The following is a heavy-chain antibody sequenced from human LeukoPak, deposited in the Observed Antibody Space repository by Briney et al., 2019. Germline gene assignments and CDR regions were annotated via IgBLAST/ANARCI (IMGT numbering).Heavy chain of an antibody. CDR2: INHSGST. J-gene: IGHJ6*03. CDR1: GGSFSGYY. V-gene: IGHV4-34*01. D-gene: IGHD6-25*01. Sequence: SETLSLTCAVYGGSFSGYYWSWIRQPPGKGLEWIGEINHSGSTNYNPSLKSRVTISVDTSKNQFSLKLSSVTAADTAVYYCARRLLFYYYMDVWGKGTTVTVPS. CDR3: ARRLLFYYYMDV.